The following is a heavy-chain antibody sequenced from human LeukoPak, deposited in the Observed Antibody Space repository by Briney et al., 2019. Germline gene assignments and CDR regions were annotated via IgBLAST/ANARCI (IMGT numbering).Heavy chain of an antibody. CDR2: INPSGGST. J-gene: IGHJ5*02. D-gene: IGHD3-22*01. Sequence: GASVKVSCKASGYTFTSYYMHWVRQAPGQGLEWMGIINPSGGSTSYAQKFQGRVTMTRDMSTSTVYMELSSLRSEDTAVYYCARATLPSGYYELNWFDPWGQGTLVTVSS. V-gene: IGHV1-46*01. CDR3: ARATLPSGYYELNWFDP. CDR1: GYTFTSYY.